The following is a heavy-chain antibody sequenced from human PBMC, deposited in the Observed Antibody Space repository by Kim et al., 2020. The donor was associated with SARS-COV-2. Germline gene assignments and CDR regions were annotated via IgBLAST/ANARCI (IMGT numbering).Heavy chain of an antibody. CDR3: ARDEGVPVWGWKPYYYYGMDV. V-gene: IGHV3-48*02. CDR2: ISSSSSTI. J-gene: IGHJ6*02. Sequence: GGSLRLSCAASGFTFSSYSMNWVRQAPGKGLEWVSYISSSSSTIYYADSVKGRFTISRDNAKNSLYLQMNSLRDEDTAVYYCARDEGVPVWGWKPYYYYGMDVWGQGTTVTVSS. D-gene: IGHD1-1*01. CDR1: GFTFSSYS.